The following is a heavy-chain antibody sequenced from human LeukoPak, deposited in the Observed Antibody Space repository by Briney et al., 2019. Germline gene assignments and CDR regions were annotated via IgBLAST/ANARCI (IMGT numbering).Heavy chain of an antibody. CDR3: ATVSIAVAGTDY. V-gene: IGHV1-24*01. Sequence: ASVTVSCKVSGYTLTELSMHWVRQAPGKGLEWMGGFDPEDGETIYAQKFQGRVTMTEDTSTDTAYMELSSLRSEDTAVYYCATVSIAVAGTDYWGQGTLVTVSS. CDR1: GYTLTELS. D-gene: IGHD6-19*01. J-gene: IGHJ4*02. CDR2: FDPEDGET.